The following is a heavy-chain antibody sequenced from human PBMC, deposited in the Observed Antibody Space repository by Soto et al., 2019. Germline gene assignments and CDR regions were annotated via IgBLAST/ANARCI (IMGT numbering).Heavy chain of an antibody. CDR1: GGSISSYY. J-gene: IGHJ4*02. Sequence: SETLSLTCTVSGGSISSYYWSWIRQPPGKGLEWIGYIYYSGSTNYNPSLKGRATMSVDTSKNQFSLKVTSVTAADTAVYYCARGPNYDFWSGYFRGWGQGTLVTVSS. V-gene: IGHV4-59*01. CDR3: ARGPNYDFWSGYFRG. CDR2: IYYSGST. D-gene: IGHD3-3*01.